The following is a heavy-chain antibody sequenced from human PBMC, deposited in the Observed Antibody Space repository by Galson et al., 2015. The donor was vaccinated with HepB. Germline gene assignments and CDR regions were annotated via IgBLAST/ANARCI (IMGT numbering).Heavy chain of an antibody. J-gene: IGHJ3*01. Sequence: SVKVSCKASGYTFVSYGISWVRQAPGQGLEWMGWISDYHRKTNYAQKFQGRVTMTTDTSTSTAYMELRSLTSDDTAVYYCARDMVREVTGRGDVFDLWGQGTMVTVSS. CDR3: ARDMVREVTGRGDVFDL. CDR2: ISDYHRKT. D-gene: IGHD3-10*01. CDR1: GYTFVSYG. V-gene: IGHV1-18*04.